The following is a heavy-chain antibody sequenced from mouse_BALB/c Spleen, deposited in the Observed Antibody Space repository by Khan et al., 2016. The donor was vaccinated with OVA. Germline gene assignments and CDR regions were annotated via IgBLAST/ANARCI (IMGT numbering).Heavy chain of an antibody. J-gene: IGHJ4*01. CDR2: IAPGSGST. D-gene: IGHD2-12*01. Sequence: DLVRPGASVKLSCKASGYTFTSYWINWVKQRPGQGLEWIGRIAPGSGSTHYTEMYKGKAILTDVPISNTAYIQLSKLSDEESAVFCCTRGNYYYRTCYSIDYWGQGTSVTVS. CDR1: GYTFTSYW. CDR3: TRGNYYYRTCYSIDY. V-gene: IGHV1S41*01.